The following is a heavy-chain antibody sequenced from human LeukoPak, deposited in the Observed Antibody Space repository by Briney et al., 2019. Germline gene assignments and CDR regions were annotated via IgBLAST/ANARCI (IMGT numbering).Heavy chain of an antibody. J-gene: IGHJ4*02. CDR2: ISYDGSNK. Sequence: PGGSLRLSCAASGFTFSSYAMHWVRQAPGKGLEWVAVISYDGSNKYYADSVKGRFTISRDNSKNTLYLQMNSLRAEDTAVYYCARTALGSGSYSDDYWGQGTLVTVSS. V-gene: IGHV3-30-3*01. CDR1: GFTFSSYA. CDR3: ARTALGSGSYSDDY. D-gene: IGHD3-10*01.